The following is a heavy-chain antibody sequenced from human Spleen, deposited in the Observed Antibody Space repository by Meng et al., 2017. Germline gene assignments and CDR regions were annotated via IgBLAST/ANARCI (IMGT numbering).Heavy chain of an antibody. CDR2: NYWDDEK. J-gene: IGHJ4*02. CDR3: AHRGRYYALSYYFDH. V-gene: IGHV2-5*02. D-gene: IGHD3-10*01. CDR1: GFSLSTRGVG. Sequence: QSTLKDADPTQVSHTHPLTLTSTHPGFSLSTRGVGVGWIRQPPGKALEWLALNYWDDEKRYSPSLKNRLFISKDTTKIQVVLTVPNMAPVDTATYYCAHRGRYYALSYYFDHWGQGILVTVSS.